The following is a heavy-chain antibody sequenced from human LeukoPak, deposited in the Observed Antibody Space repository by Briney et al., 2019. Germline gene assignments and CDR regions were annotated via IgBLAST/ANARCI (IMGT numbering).Heavy chain of an antibody. J-gene: IGHJ4*02. CDR3: ARVSSYSYGQHFDY. V-gene: IGHV3-11*01. CDR1: GFTFSDYY. Sequence: GGSLRLSCAASGFTFSDYYMSWIRQAPGKGLEWVSYISSSGGTIYYADSVKGRFTISRDNAKNSLYLQMNSLRAEDTAVYYCARVSSYSYGQHFDYWGQGTLVTVSS. D-gene: IGHD5-18*01. CDR2: ISSSGGTI.